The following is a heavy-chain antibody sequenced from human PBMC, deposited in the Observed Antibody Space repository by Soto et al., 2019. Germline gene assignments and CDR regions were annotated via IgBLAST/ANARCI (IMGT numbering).Heavy chain of an antibody. CDR1: GGSISSYY. D-gene: IGHD4-17*01. CDR3: ARRYGYYFDY. CDR2: IYYSGRT. J-gene: IGHJ4*02. V-gene: IGHV4-59*08. Sequence: QVQLQESGPGLVKPSETLSLTCTVSGGSISSYYWSWIRQPPGKGLEWIGYIYYSGRTNYNPSLKSRVTISVDTSKNQSSLKLSSVTAAETAVYYCARRYGYYFDYWGQGTLVTVSS.